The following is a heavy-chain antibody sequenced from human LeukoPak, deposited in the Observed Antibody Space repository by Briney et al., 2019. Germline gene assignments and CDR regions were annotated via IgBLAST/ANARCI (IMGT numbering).Heavy chain of an antibody. D-gene: IGHD6-6*01. CDR1: GFSFSTYT. J-gene: IGHJ6*04. Sequence: GGSLTLSCAASGFSFSTYTMNWVRQAPGKGLPWVSSITIGGSLIYYADSVKDRFTISRDDAKKSLSLQMNSLRAEDTAVYFCSRDEYSSSPTEYNGMDVGGEGTTVTVSS. V-gene: IGHV3-21*01. CDR2: ITIGGSLI. CDR3: SRDEYSSSPTEYNGMDV.